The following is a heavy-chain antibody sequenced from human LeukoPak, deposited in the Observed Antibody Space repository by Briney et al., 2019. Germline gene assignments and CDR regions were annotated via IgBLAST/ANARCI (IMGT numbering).Heavy chain of an antibody. D-gene: IGHD3-3*01. CDR2: INHSGST. CDR3: ARGRWCRNTIFGVVIKAPAVWFDP. J-gene: IGHJ5*02. CDR1: GGSFSGYY. V-gene: IGHV4-34*01. Sequence: PSETLSLTCAAYGGSFSGYYWSWIRQPPGKGLEWIGEINHSGSTNYNPSLKSRVTISVDTSKNQFSLKLSSVTAADTAVYYCARGRWCRNTIFGVVIKAPAVWFDPWGQGTLVTVSS.